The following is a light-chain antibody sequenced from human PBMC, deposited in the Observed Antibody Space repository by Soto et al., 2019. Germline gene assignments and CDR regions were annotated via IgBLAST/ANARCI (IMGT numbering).Light chain of an antibody. J-gene: IGKJ1*01. CDR3: QQYNSYSWT. V-gene: IGKV1-5*01. CDR1: QTISSW. Sequence: DIQMTQSPSTLSGSVGDRVTITCRASQTISSWLAWYQQKPGKAPKLLIYDASRLESGVPSRFSGSGSGTEFTLTISSLQPDDFATYYCQQYNSYSWTFGQGTKVDI. CDR2: DAS.